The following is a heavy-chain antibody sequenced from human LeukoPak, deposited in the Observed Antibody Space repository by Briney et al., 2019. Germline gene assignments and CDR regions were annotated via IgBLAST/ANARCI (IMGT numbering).Heavy chain of an antibody. D-gene: IGHD3-10*01. CDR1: GGSISSGYK. CDR2: ISHSGGS. V-gene: IGHV4-38-2*02. Sequence: PSETLSLTCSVSGGSISSGYKWGWIRQPPGKGLEWIGSISHSGGSYYNPSLKSRVTVSVDTSKNQFSLRLNSVTAADTAVYYCARGSGELLHTFDIWGQGTMVTVSS. CDR3: ARGSGELLHTFDI. J-gene: IGHJ3*02.